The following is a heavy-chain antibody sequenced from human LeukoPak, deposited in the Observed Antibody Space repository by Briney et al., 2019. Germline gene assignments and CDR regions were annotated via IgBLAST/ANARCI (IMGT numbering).Heavy chain of an antibody. J-gene: IGHJ4*02. CDR1: GFTFSSYA. CDR2: ISGSGGST. V-gene: IGHV3-23*01. Sequence: PGGSLRLSCAASGFTFSSYAMSWVRQAPGKGLEWVSAISGSGGSTYYADSVKGRSTISRDNSKNTLYLQMNSLRAEDTAVYYCAKLPEHNWGSFDYWGQGTLVTVSS. CDR3: AKLPEHNWGSFDY. D-gene: IGHD7-27*01.